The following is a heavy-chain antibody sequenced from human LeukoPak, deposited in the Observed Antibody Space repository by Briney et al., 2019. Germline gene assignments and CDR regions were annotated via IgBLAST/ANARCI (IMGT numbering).Heavy chain of an antibody. CDR3: ARDRFYTVVVSAFYN. D-gene: IGHD2-21*01. CDR2: IKQGGSEK. V-gene: IGHV3-7*01. J-gene: IGHJ4*02. CDR1: GFTFSSYW. Sequence: GGSLTLSCAVSGFTFSSYWMSWVRQAPGKGLEWVANIKQGGSEKYYVDCVKGRFTISRDNDKNSVYLQINSLLGEETAVYYCARDRFYTVVVSAFYNWGQGTLVTVSS.